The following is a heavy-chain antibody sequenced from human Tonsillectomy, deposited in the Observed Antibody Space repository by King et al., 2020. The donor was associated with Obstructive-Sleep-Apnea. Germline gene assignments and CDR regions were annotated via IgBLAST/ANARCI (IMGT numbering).Heavy chain of an antibody. CDR2: INPSGGST. D-gene: IGHD3-3*01. CDR3: ARDLVTIFGVVIPPGYDYGMDV. V-gene: IGHV1-46*01. CDR1: GYTFTSYY. J-gene: IGHJ6*02. Sequence: QLVQSGAEVKKPGASVKVSCKASGYTFTSYYMHWVRQAPGQGLEWMGIINPSGGSTSYAQKFQGRVTMTRDTSTSTVYMELSSLRSEDTAVYYCARDLVTIFGVVIPPGYDYGMDVWGQGTTVTVSS.